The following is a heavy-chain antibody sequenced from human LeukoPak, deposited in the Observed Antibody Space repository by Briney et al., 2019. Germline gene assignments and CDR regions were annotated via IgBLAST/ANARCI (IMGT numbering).Heavy chain of an antibody. CDR3: AKDLLPVTMVRGVIITGPFDI. CDR1: GFTFSGYA. D-gene: IGHD3-10*01. Sequence: PGGSLRLSCAASGFTFSGYAMSWVRQAPGKGLEWVSAISGSGGSTYYADSVKGRSTISRDNSKNTPYLQMNSLRAEDTAVYYCAKDLLPVTMVRGVIITGPFDIWGQGTMVTVSS. CDR2: ISGSGGST. V-gene: IGHV3-23*01. J-gene: IGHJ3*02.